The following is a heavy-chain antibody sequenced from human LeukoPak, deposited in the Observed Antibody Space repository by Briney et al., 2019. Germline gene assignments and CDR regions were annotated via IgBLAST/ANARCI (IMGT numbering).Heavy chain of an antibody. D-gene: IGHD6-13*01. CDR2: IYYSGST. V-gene: IGHV4-59*08. CDR1: GGSISSYY. CDR3: ARRGNFDY. J-gene: IGHJ4*02. Sequence: SETLSLTCTVSGGSISSYYWSWIRQPPGKGLEWIGYIYYSGSTNYNPSLRSRVTISVDTSKNQFSLRRSSVTAADTAVYYCARRGNFDYWGQGTLVTVSS.